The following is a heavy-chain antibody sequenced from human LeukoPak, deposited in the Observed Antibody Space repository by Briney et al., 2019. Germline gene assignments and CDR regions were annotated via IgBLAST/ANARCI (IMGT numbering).Heavy chain of an antibody. CDR2: ISSSSSTI. CDR1: GFTFSSYS. CDR3: ARGLLAVAGTGDY. D-gene: IGHD6-19*01. V-gene: IGHV3-48*01. J-gene: IGHJ4*02. Sequence: GGSLRLSCAASGFTFSSYSMNWVRQAPGKGLEWVSYISSSSSTIYYADSVKGRFTISRDNAKNSLYLQMNSLRAEDTAVYYCARGLLAVAGTGDYWGQGTLVTVSS.